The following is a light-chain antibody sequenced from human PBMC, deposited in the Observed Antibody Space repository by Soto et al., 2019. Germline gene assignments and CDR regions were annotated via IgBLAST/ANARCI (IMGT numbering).Light chain of an antibody. CDR3: QQYGSSPPWT. V-gene: IGKV3-20*01. J-gene: IGKJ1*01. CDR2: GAS. CDR1: QSVSFSY. Sequence: EIVLTQSPGTLSLSPGERATLSCRASQSVSFSYLAWYQQKPGQAPRLLIYGASCRATGIPDRFSCSGFGTEFTLTFSRLEPEDFAVYYCQQYGSSPPWTFGQGTKVEIK.